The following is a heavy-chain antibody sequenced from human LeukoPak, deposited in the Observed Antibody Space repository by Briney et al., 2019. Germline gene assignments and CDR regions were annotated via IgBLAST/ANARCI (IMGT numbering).Heavy chain of an antibody. CDR3: ARGNMGDFWSGYWNWSDP. Sequence: SETLSLTCAVYGGSFSGYYWSWIRQPPGKGLEWIGEINHSGSTNYNPSLKSRVTISVDTSKNQFSLKLSSVTAADTAVYYCARGNMGDFWSGYWNWSDPWGQGTLVTVSS. V-gene: IGHV4-34*01. CDR1: GGSFSGYY. J-gene: IGHJ5*02. D-gene: IGHD3-3*01. CDR2: INHSGST.